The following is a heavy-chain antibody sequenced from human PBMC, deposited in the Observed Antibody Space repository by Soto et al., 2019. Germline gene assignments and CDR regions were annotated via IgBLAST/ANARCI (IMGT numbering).Heavy chain of an antibody. J-gene: IGHJ4*02. V-gene: IGHV1-69*06. D-gene: IGHD6-6*01. Sequence: WASVKVSCKASGGTFSSYAISWVRQAPGQGLEWMGGIIPIFGTANYAQKFQGRVTITADKSTSTAYMELSSLRSEDTAVYYCARDMGSSSAFDYWGQGTLVTVSS. CDR2: IIPIFGTA. CDR1: GGTFSSYA. CDR3: ARDMGSSSAFDY.